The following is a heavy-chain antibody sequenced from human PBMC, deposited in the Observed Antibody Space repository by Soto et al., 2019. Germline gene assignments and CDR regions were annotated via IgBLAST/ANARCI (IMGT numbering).Heavy chain of an antibody. CDR2: IDPRDSQT. V-gene: IGHV5-10-1*01. D-gene: IGHD3-22*01. CDR1: GYSFAGYW. Sequence: GESLKISCKGSGYSFAGYWITWVRQKPGKGLEWMGRIDPRDSQTYYSPSFRGHVTISVTKSITTVFLQWSSLRASDTAMYYCAIQIYDSDTGPNFQYYFDSWGQGTPVTVSS. CDR3: AIQIYDSDTGPNFQYYFDS. J-gene: IGHJ4*02.